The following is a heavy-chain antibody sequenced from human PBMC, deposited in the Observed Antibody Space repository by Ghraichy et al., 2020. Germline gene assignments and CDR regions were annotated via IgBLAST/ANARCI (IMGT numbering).Heavy chain of an antibody. V-gene: IGHV4-39*01. D-gene: IGHD2-2*01. CDR2: FYSSGNT. J-gene: IGHJ4*02. CDR3: ARHEPYCSSTSCYRYYFDF. CDR1: GGSISSGSHH. Sequence: SQTLSLTCTVSGGSISSGSHHWGWIRQSPGNGLEWIGSFYSSGNTYYNPSLRSRVTIFVDTSKNQFSLRLTSVTAADTAVYYCARHEPYCSSTSCYRYYFDFWGQGTLVTVSS.